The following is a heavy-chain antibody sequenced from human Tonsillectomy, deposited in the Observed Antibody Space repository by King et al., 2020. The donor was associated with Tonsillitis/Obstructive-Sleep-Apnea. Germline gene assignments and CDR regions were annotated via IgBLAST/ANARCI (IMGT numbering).Heavy chain of an antibody. V-gene: IGHV3-30*18. CDR1: GFTFSIYG. J-gene: IGHJ6*02. Sequence: VQLVESGGGVVQPGRSLRLSCAASGFTFSIYGMHWVRQAPGKGLEWVAVISFDGSNKYYADSVKGRFTISGDNSKNTLYLQMNSLRAEDTAVYYCAKYIDERIKYAPGTGYYGMDVWGQGTTVTVSS. CDR2: ISFDGSNK. D-gene: IGHD3/OR15-3a*01. CDR3: AKYIDERIKYAPGTGYYGMDV.